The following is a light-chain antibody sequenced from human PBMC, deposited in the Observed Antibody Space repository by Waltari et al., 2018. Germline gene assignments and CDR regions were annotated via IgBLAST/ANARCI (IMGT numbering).Light chain of an antibody. V-gene: IGKV3-20*01. J-gene: IGKJ2*01. Sequence: VLLTPSPATLSLSPGETATLSCRTSQYTSSAYLAWYQQKPGQAPRVLVYGASMRASGVPDRFSCGGSGRDFTLTINRLEPEDVAVYYCQQYGESPLFAFGQGTKVEMK. CDR1: QYTSSAY. CDR2: GAS. CDR3: QQYGESPLFA.